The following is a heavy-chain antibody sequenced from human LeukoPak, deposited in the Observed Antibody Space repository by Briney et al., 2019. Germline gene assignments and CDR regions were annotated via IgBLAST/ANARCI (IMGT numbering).Heavy chain of an antibody. CDR2: IYTSGST. CDR1: GGSISSYY. D-gene: IGHD6-19*01. V-gene: IGHV4-4*07. J-gene: IGHJ5*02. Sequence: SETLSLTCTVSGGSISSYYWSWVRQPAGKGLEWIGRIYTSGSTNYNPSLKSRVTISVDTSKNQFSLKLSSVTAADTAVYYCARDVKGDSSGWYGRSGWFDPWGQGTLVTVSS. CDR3: ARDVKGDSSGWYGRSGWFDP.